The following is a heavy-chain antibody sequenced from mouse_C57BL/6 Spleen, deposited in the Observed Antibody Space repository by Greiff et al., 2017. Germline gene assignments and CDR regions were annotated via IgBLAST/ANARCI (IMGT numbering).Heavy chain of an antibody. Sequence: VQLQQSGPGLVQPSQSLSITCTVSGFSLTSYGVHWVRQSPGKGLEWLGVIWSGGSTDYNAAFISSLSISKDNSKSQVFFKMNSLQADDTAIYYCARMHGNYGFAYWGQGTLVTVSA. D-gene: IGHD2-1*01. CDR3: ARMHGNYGFAY. CDR2: IWSGGST. J-gene: IGHJ3*01. V-gene: IGHV2-2*01. CDR1: GFSLTSYG.